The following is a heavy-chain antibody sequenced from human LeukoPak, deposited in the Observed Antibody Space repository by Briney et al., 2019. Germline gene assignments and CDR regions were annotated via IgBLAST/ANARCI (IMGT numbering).Heavy chain of an antibody. CDR1: GGTFISYG. V-gene: IGHV1-69*13. D-gene: IGHD6-6*01. J-gene: IGHJ6*02. Sequence: SVKVSCKASGGTFISYGISWVRQAPGQGIEWMGGIIPIFGTANYAQRFQGRVTITADESTSTAFMELSSLRSEDTAVYYCARPYSSSSYYYGMDVWGQGTTVTVSS. CDR2: IIPIFGTA. CDR3: ARPYSSSSYYYGMDV.